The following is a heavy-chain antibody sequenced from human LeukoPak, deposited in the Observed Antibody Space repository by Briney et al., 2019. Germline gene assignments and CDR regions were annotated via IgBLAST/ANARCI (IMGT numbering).Heavy chain of an antibody. D-gene: IGHD3-10*01. J-gene: IGHJ3*02. Sequence: SQTLSLTCAIPGDSVSDNSASWNWIRHSPLRGLEWLGRTYYRSKWYNDYAVSVRSRITINPDTSKNQFSLQLNSVTPEDTAVYFCARDPGYYNGHAFDIWGQGTMVTVSS. CDR3: ARDPGYYNGHAFDI. V-gene: IGHV6-1*01. CDR1: GDSVSDNSAS. CDR2: TYYRSKWYN.